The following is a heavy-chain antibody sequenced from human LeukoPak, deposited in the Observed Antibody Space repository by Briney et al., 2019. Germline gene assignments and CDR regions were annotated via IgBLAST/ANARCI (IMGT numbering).Heavy chain of an antibody. Sequence: GGSLRLSCAVSGITLTNYGMSWVRQAPGKGLEWVAGISDSGGRTDYADSVKGRFTISRDNPKNRLYLQMNSLRAEDTALYYCVKGAYDYIGMGYFDHWGQGTLVTVSS. CDR2: ISDSGGRT. CDR1: GITLTNYG. D-gene: IGHD5-12*01. J-gene: IGHJ4*02. CDR3: VKGAYDYIGMGYFDH. V-gene: IGHV3-23*01.